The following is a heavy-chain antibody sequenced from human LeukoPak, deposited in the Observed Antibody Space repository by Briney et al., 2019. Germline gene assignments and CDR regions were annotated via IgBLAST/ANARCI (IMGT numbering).Heavy chain of an antibody. D-gene: IGHD2-15*01. CDR2: IIPNLDVA. V-gene: IGHV1-69*04. Sequence: ASVTVSCKASGGTLSDYAFSWARQAPGQGLEWMGRIIPNLDVANYAQNFQGRVTITADISTSTAYMELSSLRSEDAAVYYCARVGYCSGGTCYGRIDYWGQGTLVTVSS. CDR1: GGTLSDYA. J-gene: IGHJ4*02. CDR3: ARVGYCSGGTCYGRIDY.